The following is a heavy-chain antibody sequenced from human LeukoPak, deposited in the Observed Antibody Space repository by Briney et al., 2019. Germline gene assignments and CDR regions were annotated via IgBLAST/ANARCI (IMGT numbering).Heavy chain of an antibody. CDR2: ISSNGGST. CDR1: GFTFSSYA. J-gene: IGHJ6*02. CDR3: ALARGNYYYYYGMDV. Sequence: PGGSLRLSCAASGFTFSSYAMHWVRQAPGKGLEYVSAISSNGGSTYYANSVKGRFTISRDNSKNTLYLQMGSLRAEDMAVYYCALARGNYYYYYGMDVWGQGTTVTVSS. V-gene: IGHV3-64*01.